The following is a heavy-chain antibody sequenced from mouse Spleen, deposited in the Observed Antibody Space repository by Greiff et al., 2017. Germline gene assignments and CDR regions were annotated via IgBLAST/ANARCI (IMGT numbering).Heavy chain of an antibody. J-gene: IGHJ2*01. V-gene: IGHV1-52*01. CDR2: IDPSDSET. Sequence: QVQLQQPGAELVRPGSSVKLSCKASGYTFTSYWMHWVKQRPIQGLEWIGNIDPSDSETHYNQKFKDKATLTVDKSSSTAYMQLSSLTSEDSAVYYCARQAPGTYFDYWGQGTTLTVSS. CDR3: ARQAPGTYFDY. CDR1: GYTFTSYW. D-gene: IGHD4-1*01.